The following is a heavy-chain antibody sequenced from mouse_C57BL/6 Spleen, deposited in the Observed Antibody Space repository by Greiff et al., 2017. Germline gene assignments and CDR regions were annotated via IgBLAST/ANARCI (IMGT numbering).Heavy chain of an antibody. CDR3: VGGNYPYYAMDY. J-gene: IGHJ4*01. D-gene: IGHD2-1*01. CDR1: GFSINSDCY. V-gene: IGHV3-3*01. CDR2: TFYSGIT. Sequence: DVKLVESGPSLVRPSQTLSLTCTVTGFSINSDCYWIWIRQFPGNKLEYIGYTFYSGITYYNPSLESRTYITRDTSKNQFSLKLSSVTTEDTATYYCVGGNYPYYAMDYWGQGTSVTVSS.